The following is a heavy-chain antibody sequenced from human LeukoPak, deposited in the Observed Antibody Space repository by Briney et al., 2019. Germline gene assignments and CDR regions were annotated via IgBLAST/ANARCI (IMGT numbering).Heavy chain of an antibody. CDR3: ARDHYDFWSGSTNWFDP. D-gene: IGHD3-3*01. CDR2: INHSGST. Sequence: SETLSLTCAVYGGSFSGYYWSWIRQPPGKGLEWIGEINHSGSTNYNPSLKSRVTISVDTSKSQFSLKLSSVTAADTAVYYCARDHYDFWSGSTNWFDPWGQGTLVTVSS. V-gene: IGHV4-34*01. CDR1: GGSFSGYY. J-gene: IGHJ5*02.